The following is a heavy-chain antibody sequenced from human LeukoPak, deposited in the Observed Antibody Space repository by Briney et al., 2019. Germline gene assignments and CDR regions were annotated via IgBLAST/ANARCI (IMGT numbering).Heavy chain of an antibody. CDR1: GFTFSSYE. Sequence: GSLRLSCAASGFTFSSYEMNWVRQAPGKGLEWVSYISSSGSTIYYADSVKGRFTISRDNAKNSLYLQMNSLRAEDTAIYYRATYRQVLLPFESWGQGTLVTVSS. CDR3: ATYRQVLLPFES. J-gene: IGHJ4*02. CDR2: ISSSGSTI. V-gene: IGHV3-48*03. D-gene: IGHD2-8*02.